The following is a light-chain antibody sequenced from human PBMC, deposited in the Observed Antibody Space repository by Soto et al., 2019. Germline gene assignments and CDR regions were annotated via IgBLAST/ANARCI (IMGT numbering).Light chain of an antibody. CDR3: SSYAGNNKHVV. Sequence: QSVLTQPPSASGSPGQSVTISCTGTSSDVGGYNYVSWYQQHPGKAPKLMIYEVSKRPSGVPDRFSGSKSGNTASLTVSGLQAEDEADYYCSSYAGNNKHVVFGGGTKVTVL. J-gene: IGLJ2*01. CDR2: EVS. CDR1: SSDVGGYNY. V-gene: IGLV2-8*01.